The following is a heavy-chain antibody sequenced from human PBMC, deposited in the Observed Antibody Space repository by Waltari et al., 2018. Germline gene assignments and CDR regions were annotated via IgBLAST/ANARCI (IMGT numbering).Heavy chain of an antibody. CDR3: AKDVDYGDYPNWFDP. D-gene: IGHD4-17*01. J-gene: IGHJ5*02. Sequence: QVQLVESGGGVVQPGRSLRLSCAASGFTFSSYGMHWVRQAPGKGLEWVAVISYDGSNKYYADSVKGRFTISRDNSKNTLYLQMNSLRAEDTAVYYCAKDVDYGDYPNWFDPWGQGTLVTVSS. V-gene: IGHV3-30*18. CDR2: ISYDGSNK. CDR1: GFTFSSYG.